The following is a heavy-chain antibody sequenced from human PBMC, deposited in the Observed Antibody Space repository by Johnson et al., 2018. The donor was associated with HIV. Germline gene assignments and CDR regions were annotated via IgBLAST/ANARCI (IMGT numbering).Heavy chain of an antibody. CDR3: ARDGWEEPAALDM. CDR2: ISWNSGSI. V-gene: IGHV3-11*04. CDR1: GFSFSDFY. J-gene: IGHJ3*02. Sequence: QVQLVESGGGLVKPGGSLRLSCAASGFSFSDFYMRWVRQAPGKGLEWVSSISWNSGSIGYADSVKGRFTISRDNSKNTLYLQMNSLRTEDTAVYYCARDGWEEPAALDMWGQGTMVTVSS. D-gene: IGHD1-14*01.